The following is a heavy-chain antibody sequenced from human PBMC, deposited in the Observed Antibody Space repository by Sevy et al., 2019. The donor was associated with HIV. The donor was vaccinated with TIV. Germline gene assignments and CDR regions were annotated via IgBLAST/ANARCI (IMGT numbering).Heavy chain of an antibody. Sequence: GGSLRLSCAASGFSFRNYGMHWVRQAPGKGLEWVPFISNDGSNKYYADSVKGRFTISRDNSQNTLYLKVNNVRADDTAVFYCAKNIWTGYYVPHGYWGQGTLVTVSS. CDR3: AKNIWTGYYVPHGY. V-gene: IGHV3-30*02. J-gene: IGHJ4*02. D-gene: IGHD3-9*01. CDR2: ISNDGSNK. CDR1: GFSFRNYG.